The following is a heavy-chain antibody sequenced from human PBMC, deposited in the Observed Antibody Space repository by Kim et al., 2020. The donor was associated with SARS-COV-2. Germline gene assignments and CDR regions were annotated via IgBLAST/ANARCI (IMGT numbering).Heavy chain of an antibody. CDR2: ISSSSSTR. Sequence: GGSLRLSCAASGFIFSSYSMNWVRQAPGKGLEWVSYISSSSSTRYYADSVKGRFTISRDNAKNSLYLQMYSLRDEDTAVYYCVRDPGDDYVWGSYPVSYYFDYWGQGTLVTVSS. D-gene: IGHD3-16*02. J-gene: IGHJ4*02. CDR1: GFIFSSYS. CDR3: VRDPGDDYVWGSYPVSYYFDY. V-gene: IGHV3-48*02.